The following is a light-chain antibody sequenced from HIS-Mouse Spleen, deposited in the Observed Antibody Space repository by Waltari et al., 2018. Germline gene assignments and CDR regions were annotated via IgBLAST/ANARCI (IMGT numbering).Light chain of an antibody. J-gene: IGKJ4*01. V-gene: IGKV1-9*01. CDR1: QGISSY. Sequence: DIQLTQSPSFLSASVGDRVTITCRASQGISSYLAWYQQKPGKAPKLLIYAASTLQSGVEPRFSGVGSGTEFTLTIRSLQPEDFATYYCQQLNSYPLTFGGGTKVEIK. CDR2: AAS. CDR3: QQLNSYPLT.